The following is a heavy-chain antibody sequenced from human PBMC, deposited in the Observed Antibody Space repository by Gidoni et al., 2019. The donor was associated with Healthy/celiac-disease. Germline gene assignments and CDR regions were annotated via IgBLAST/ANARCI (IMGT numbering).Heavy chain of an antibody. CDR2: IRGSGGST. CDR3: AKPPWRGGNSNNDY. D-gene: IGHD2-21*02. J-gene: IGHJ4*02. V-gene: IGHV3-23*01. CDR1: GFTFRSYA. Sequence: EVQLLESGGGWVQPGGSLRLSCAASGFTFRSYAMSWVRQAPGTGLEWVSAIRGSGGSTSYAVSVKGWFTISRDNSKNTLYLQMNSLRAEDTAVYYCAKPPWRGGNSNNDYWGQGTLVTVSS.